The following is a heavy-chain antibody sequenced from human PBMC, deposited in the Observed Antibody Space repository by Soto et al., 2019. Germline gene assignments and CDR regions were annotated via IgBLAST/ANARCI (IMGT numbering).Heavy chain of an antibody. CDR1: GFSFSSYS. D-gene: IGHD6-19*01. V-gene: IGHV3-21*06. J-gene: IGHJ5*02. CDR3: PSGAVPIAVAGWFDT. CDR2: ITSSSSFI. Sequence: EVQLVESGGGLVKPGGSLRLSCAASGFSFSSYSMNWVRQAPGKGLEWVSFITSSSSFIYYEDSVTGSFTVSRDNAKNSQYTPMYSLGVDDVAVYYCPSGAVPIAVAGWFDTWGQGTLVTVTS.